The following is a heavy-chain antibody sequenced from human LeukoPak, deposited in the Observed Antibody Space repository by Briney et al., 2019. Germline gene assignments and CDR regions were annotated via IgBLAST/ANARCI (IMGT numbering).Heavy chain of an antibody. J-gene: IGHJ4*02. Sequence: GGSLRLSCATSGFTFSSRGMSWVRQAPDRGLEWVSSIHSEGDKTYYADSVKGRFTISRDNSKNTLFLQMDSLRVEDTAIYYCAKDLRNGDAYGFLDSWGRGTLVTVSS. D-gene: IGHD2-21*02. CDR3: AKDLRNGDAYGFLDS. V-gene: IGHV3-23*01. CDR1: GFTFSSRG. CDR2: IHSEGDKT.